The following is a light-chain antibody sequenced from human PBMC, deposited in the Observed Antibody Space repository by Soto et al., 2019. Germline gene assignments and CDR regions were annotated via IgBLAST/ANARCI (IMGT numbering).Light chain of an antibody. CDR3: QQYGSSTFT. CDR2: GAS. CDR1: QSVSSSY. V-gene: IGKV3-20*01. Sequence: DIVLTQSPGTLSLSPGERATLSCRASQSVSSSYLAWYQQNPGQAPRLLIYGASSRATGIPDRFSGSGSGTDFTLTISRREPEDFAVYYCQQYGSSTFTFGPGTKVDIK. J-gene: IGKJ3*01.